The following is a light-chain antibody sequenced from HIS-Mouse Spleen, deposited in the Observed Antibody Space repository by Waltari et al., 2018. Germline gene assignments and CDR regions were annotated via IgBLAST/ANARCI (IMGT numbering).Light chain of an antibody. CDR1: SSNIGSNY. CDR2: RNN. CDR3: AAWDDSLSGPWV. V-gene: IGLV1-47*01. Sequence: QSVLTQPPSASGTPGQRVTISCSGSSSNIGSNYVYWYQQLPGTAPKLLIYRNNHRPSGVPDRFSGSKSGTSASLAISGLRSEDEADYYCAAWDDSLSGPWVFGGGTKLTVL. J-gene: IGLJ3*02.